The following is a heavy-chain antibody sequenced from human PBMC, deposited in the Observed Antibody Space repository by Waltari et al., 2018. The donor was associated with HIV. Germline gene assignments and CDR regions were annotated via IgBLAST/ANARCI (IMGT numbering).Heavy chain of an antibody. CDR2: MFYTGSH. V-gene: IGHV4-39*07. D-gene: IGHD1-26*01. J-gene: IGHJ6*02. CDR3: ARDWDVTTSCMDV. CDR1: GASMRSRSYF. Sequence: LQVSGPGLVKPSETLSLTCVGSGASMRSRSYFWGWIRLAPDKGMEWIGSMFYTGSHYYNPALKGRVNIAIDTLNNQFSLKMTSGTAADTAVYYCARDWDVTTSCMDVWGQGTTVTVSS.